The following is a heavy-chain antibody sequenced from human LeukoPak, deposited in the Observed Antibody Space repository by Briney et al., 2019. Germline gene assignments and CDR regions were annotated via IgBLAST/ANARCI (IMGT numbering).Heavy chain of an antibody. Sequence: SETLSLTCAVSGVSISSGGNSWNCIRQPPGKGLEWIGHIYDTGSTYYNPSLKSRVTISVDKSKNQFPLRLRSVTAADTAVYYCANSGSYHYYHYGMDVWGQGTTVTVSS. J-gene: IGHJ6*02. CDR2: IYDTGST. D-gene: IGHD3-10*01. V-gene: IGHV4-30-2*01. CDR1: GVSISSGGNS. CDR3: ANSGSYHYYHYGMDV.